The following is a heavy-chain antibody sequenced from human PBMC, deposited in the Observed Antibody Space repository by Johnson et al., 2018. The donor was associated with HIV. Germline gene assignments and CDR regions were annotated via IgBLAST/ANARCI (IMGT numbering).Heavy chain of an antibody. J-gene: IGHJ3*02. V-gene: IGHV3-13*01. CDR1: GFIFSSYD. Sequence: GSLRLSCAASGFIFSSYDMHWVRQATGKGLEWVATIGTAGDTYYPGSVKGRFTISRDNSKNTLYLQMNSLRAGDTAVFYCASISLGAFDIWGQGTLVTVSS. CDR2: IGTAGDT. CDR3: ASISLGAFDI.